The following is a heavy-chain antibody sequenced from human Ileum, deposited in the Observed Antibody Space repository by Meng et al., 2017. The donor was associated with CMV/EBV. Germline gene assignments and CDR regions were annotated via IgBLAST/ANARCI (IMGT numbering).Heavy chain of an antibody. CDR1: AYTFTSYG. CDR3: ARGAIVVVPGGTDAFDI. Sequence: AAVKVSCKSYAYTFTSYGISWVRQAPGQGLEGMGWVSAYDGNTKYAQNLQGRVSLTTDTSTSTAFMELRSLRSDDTAVYYCARGAIVVVPGGTDAFDIWGQGTMVTVSS. J-gene: IGHJ3*02. V-gene: IGHV1-18*01. D-gene: IGHD2-2*01. CDR2: VSAYDGNT.